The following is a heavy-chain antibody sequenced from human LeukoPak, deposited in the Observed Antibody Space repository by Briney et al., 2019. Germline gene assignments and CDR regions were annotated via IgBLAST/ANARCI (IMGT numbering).Heavy chain of an antibody. CDR1: GFTVSINH. D-gene: IGHD1-1*01. CDR3: ARGPAGYN. V-gene: IGHV3-53*01. CDR2: IYSGGST. Sequence: GGSLRLSCAASGFTVSINHMSWVRQAPGKGVEWVSVIYSGGSTDYAVSEKGRFTISRDNLKNTLYLQMNSLRAEDTAVYYCARGPAGYNWGQGTLVTFSS. J-gene: IGHJ4*02.